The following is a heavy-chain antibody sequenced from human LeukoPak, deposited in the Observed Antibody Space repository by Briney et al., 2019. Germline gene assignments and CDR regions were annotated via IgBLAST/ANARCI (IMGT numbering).Heavy chain of an antibody. V-gene: IGHV1-69*02. J-gene: IGHJ5*02. D-gene: IGHD3-22*01. CDR1: GGTFSSYT. CDR2: IIPILGIA. Sequence: SVKVSCKASGGTFSSYTISWVRQAPGQGLEWMGRIIPILGIANYAQKFQGRVTITADKSTSTAYMELSSLRSEDTAVYYCARVTDYYDSSGYSNWFDPWGQGTLVAVSS. CDR3: ARVTDYYDSSGYSNWFDP.